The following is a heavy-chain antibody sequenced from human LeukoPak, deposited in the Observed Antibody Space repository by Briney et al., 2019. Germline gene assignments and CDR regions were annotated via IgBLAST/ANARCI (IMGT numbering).Heavy chain of an antibody. CDR3: ARVVAVTPYYFDY. V-gene: IGHV3-11*06. J-gene: IGHJ4*02. Sequence: GGSLRLSCAASGFTFSDYYMSWIRQAPGKGLEWISYISSSSSYTNYADSVKGRFTISRDNAKSSLYPQMNSLRAEDTAVYYCARVVAVTPYYFDYWGQGTLVTVSS. CDR2: ISSSSSYT. D-gene: IGHD2-21*02. CDR1: GFTFSDYY.